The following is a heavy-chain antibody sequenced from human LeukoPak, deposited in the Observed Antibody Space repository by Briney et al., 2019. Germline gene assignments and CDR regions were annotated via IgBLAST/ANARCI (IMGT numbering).Heavy chain of an antibody. D-gene: IGHD3-22*01. J-gene: IGHJ6*03. Sequence: GGSLRLSCAASGFTFDDYGMSWVRQAPGKGLEWVSGINWNGGSTGYADSVKGRFTISRDNAKNSLYLQMNSLRAEDTALYHCAREATYYYDSSGYYWGDYYYYYMDVWGKGTTVTISS. CDR1: GFTFDDYG. V-gene: IGHV3-20*01. CDR2: INWNGGST. CDR3: AREATYYYDSSGYYWGDYYYYYMDV.